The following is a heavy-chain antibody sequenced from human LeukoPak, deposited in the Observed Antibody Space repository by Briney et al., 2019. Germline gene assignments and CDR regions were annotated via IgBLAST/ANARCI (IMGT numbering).Heavy chain of an antibody. CDR3: ARDPNGDYVGAFDM. CDR1: GYTFTSYD. D-gene: IGHD4-17*01. Sequence: ASVKVSCKASGYTFTSYDINWVRQATGQGLEWMGWMNPNSGNTGYAQKFQGRVTMTRNTSISTAYMELSSLRAEDTAVYYCARDPNGDYVGAFDMWGPGTMVTVSS. J-gene: IGHJ3*02. CDR2: MNPNSGNT. V-gene: IGHV1-8*01.